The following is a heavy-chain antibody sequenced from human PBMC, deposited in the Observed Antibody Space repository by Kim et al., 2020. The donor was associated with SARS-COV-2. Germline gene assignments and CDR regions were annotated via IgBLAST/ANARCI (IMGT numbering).Heavy chain of an antibody. Sequence: GGSLRLSCAASGFTFSSYAMSWVRQAPGKGLEWVSAISGSGGSTYYADSVKGRFTISRDNSKNTLYLQMNSLRAEDTAVYYCAKDRSSGWYLSSANFDYWGQGTLVTVSS. CDR2: ISGSGGST. V-gene: IGHV3-23*01. D-gene: IGHD6-19*01. CDR1: GFTFSSYA. CDR3: AKDRSSGWYLSSANFDY. J-gene: IGHJ4*02.